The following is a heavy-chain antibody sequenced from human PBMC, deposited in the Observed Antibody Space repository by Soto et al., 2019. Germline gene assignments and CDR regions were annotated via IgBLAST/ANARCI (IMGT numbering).Heavy chain of an antibody. CDR3: ARDRGTVEVPPAFSWFDP. D-gene: IGHD2-2*01. CDR1: GFNFSSFG. V-gene: IGHV3-33*01. J-gene: IGHJ5*02. Sequence: QVHLVESGGAVVQPGRSLRLSCEASGFNFSSFGMHWVRQSQGEGLEWVGVIWHDGSIQLYADSVKGRFTISRDNSKNTLYLQMNSLRAEDAAVYFCARDRGTVEVPPAFSWFDPWGQGTLVTVSS. CDR2: IWHDGSIQ.